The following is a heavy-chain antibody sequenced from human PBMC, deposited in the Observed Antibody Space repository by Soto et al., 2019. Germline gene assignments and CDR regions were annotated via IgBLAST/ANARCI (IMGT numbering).Heavy chain of an antibody. Sequence: QVQLVQSGAEVKKPGASVKVSCKASGYTFSSYYIHWVRQAPGQGLEWIGIINPIGGSTTYPQNFKGRLAVTRDPSTATVYMDLSALTSDDTAMYYCARGLGPGDCWGQGTLVNVSS. CDR2: INPIGGST. CDR1: GYTFSSYY. CDR3: ARGLGPGDC. J-gene: IGHJ4*02. V-gene: IGHV1-46*01.